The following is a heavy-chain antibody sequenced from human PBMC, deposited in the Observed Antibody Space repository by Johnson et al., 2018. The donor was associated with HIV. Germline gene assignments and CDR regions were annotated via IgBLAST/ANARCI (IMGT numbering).Heavy chain of an antibody. CDR1: GFTFDDYT. D-gene: IGHD5-12*01. V-gene: IGHV3-NL1*01. CDR2: IYSGGST. CDR3: ARASNSGYDQAFDI. Sequence: QVQLVESGGVVVQPGRSLRLSCAASGFTFDDYTMHWVRPAPGKGLEWVSVIYSGGSTYYADSVKGRFTISRDNSKNTLYLQMNSLRAEDTAVYYCARASNSGYDQAFDIWGQGTMVTVSS. J-gene: IGHJ3*02.